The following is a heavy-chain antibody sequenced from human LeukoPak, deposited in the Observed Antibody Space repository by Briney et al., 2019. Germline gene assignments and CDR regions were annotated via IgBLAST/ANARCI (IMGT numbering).Heavy chain of an antibody. V-gene: IGHV3-66*02. CDR2: IYSGGST. CDR3: ARDLLAAGDNDY. J-gene: IGHJ4*02. CDR1: GFTVSSNY. Sequence: PGGSLRLSCAASGFTVSSNYMSWVRQAPGKGLEWVSVIYSGGSTYYADSVKGRFTTSRDNSKNTLYLQMNSLRAEDTAVYYCARDLLAAGDNDYWGQGTLVTVSS. D-gene: IGHD6-19*01.